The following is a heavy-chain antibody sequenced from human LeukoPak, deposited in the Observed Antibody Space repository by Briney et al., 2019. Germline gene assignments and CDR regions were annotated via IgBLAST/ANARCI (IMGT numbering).Heavy chain of an antibody. CDR2: IRSRAYGGTT. CDR1: GFTFGDYA. Sequence: PGGSLRLSCTASGFTFGDYAMNWVRQAPGKGLEWVSFIRSRAYGGTTEYAASVKGRFIISRDDSKSIAYLQMNSLKTEDTAVYYCTRDNDILTGYPTNDYWGQGTLVTVSS. V-gene: IGHV3-49*04. D-gene: IGHD3-9*01. J-gene: IGHJ4*02. CDR3: TRDNDILTGYPTNDY.